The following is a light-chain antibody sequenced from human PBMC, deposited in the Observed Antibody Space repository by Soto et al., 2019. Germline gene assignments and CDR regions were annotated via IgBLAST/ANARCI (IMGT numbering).Light chain of an antibody. Sequence: QSVLTQPPSVSEAPRQRVTISCSGSSSNIGNNAVNWYQQLPGKAPKLLIYYDDLLPSGVSDRFSGSKSGTSASLAISGLQSEDEADYYCASLDDSLNGLVFGTGTKLTVL. J-gene: IGLJ1*01. CDR1: SSNIGNNA. CDR3: ASLDDSLNGLV. V-gene: IGLV1-36*01. CDR2: YDD.